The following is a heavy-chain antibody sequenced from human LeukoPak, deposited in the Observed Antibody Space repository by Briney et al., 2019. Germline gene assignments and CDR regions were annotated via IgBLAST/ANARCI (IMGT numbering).Heavy chain of an antibody. CDR3: ARSIAAAESRAFDI. D-gene: IGHD6-13*01. J-gene: IGHJ3*02. Sequence: SETLSLTCTVSGGSISSSSYYWDWFRQPPGKGLEWIGSIYYSGSTYYNPSLKSRVTISVDRSKNQFSLKLSSVTAADTAVYYCARSIAAAESRAFDIWGQGTVVTVSS. CDR2: IYYSGST. CDR1: GGSISSSSYY. V-gene: IGHV4-39*07.